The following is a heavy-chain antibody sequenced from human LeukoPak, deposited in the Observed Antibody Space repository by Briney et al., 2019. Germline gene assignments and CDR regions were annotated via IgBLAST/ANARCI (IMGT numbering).Heavy chain of an antibody. CDR1: GFSFSDYS. CDR3: ARDSFAGYDSSGYSSYDY. CDR2: ISSYSTYI. J-gene: IGHJ4*02. Sequence: PGGSLRLSCAASGFSFSDYSMNWVRQAPGKGLEWVSFISSYSTYIYYADSLKDRFTISGDNAKNSLYLQMNSLRAEDTAVYYCARDSFAGYDSSGYSSYDYWGQGTLVTVSS. V-gene: IGHV3-21*01. D-gene: IGHD3-22*01.